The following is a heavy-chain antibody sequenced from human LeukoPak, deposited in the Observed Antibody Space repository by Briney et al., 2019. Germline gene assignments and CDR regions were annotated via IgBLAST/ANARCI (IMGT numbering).Heavy chain of an antibody. CDR2: IIPIFGTA. J-gene: IGHJ6*03. CDR3: ANLLGQQLVIRDYYYYYMDV. D-gene: IGHD6-13*01. Sequence: SVKVSCKASGGTFGSYAISWVRQAPGQGLEWMGGIIPIFGTANYAQKFQGRVTITADKSTSTAYMELSSLRSEDTAVYYCANLLGQQLVIRDYYYYYMDVWGKGTTVTVSS. V-gene: IGHV1-69*06. CDR1: GGTFGSYA.